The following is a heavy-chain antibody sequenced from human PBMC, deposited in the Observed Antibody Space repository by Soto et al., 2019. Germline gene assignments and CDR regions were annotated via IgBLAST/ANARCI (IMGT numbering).Heavy chain of an antibody. CDR2: ISGSGGST. V-gene: IGHV3-23*01. Sequence: PGGSLRLSCAASGFTFSSYAMSWVRQAPGKGLEWVSAISGSGGSTYYADSVKGRFTISRDNSENTLYLQMNSLRAEDTAVYYCAKDCSSSWYWYFDLWGRGTLVTVSS. J-gene: IGHJ2*01. CDR3: AKDCSSSWYWYFDL. D-gene: IGHD6-13*01. CDR1: GFTFSSYA.